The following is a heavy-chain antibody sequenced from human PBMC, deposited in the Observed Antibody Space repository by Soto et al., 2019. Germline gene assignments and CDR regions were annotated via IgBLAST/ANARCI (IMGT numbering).Heavy chain of an antibody. CDR3: AGGWRLGAFDI. D-gene: IGHD3-16*01. CDR1: GFTVSSNY. J-gene: IGHJ3*02. V-gene: IGHV3-53*04. CDR2: IYSGGYT. Sequence: EVPLVESGGGLVQPGGSLRLSCAASGFTVSSNYMSWVRQAPGKGLEWVSVIYSGGYTHYADSVKGRFTISRHNSKITLSLQMDSLRAEGTAVYFCAGGWRLGAFDILGQGTMVTVSS.